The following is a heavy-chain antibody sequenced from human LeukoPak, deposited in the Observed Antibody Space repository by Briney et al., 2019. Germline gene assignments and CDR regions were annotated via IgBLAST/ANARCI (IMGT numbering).Heavy chain of an antibody. CDR2: IHGST. Sequence: SETLSLTCTVSGGSISTYYWSWMRQPPGRGLEWIGYIHGSTNYNPSLRSRVTISVDMSKSQFSLKLTSVTAADTAVYYCARAEADRTFDYWGQGTLVIVSS. CDR1: GGSISTYY. CDR3: ARAEADRTFDY. J-gene: IGHJ4*02. V-gene: IGHV4-59*01. D-gene: IGHD1-7*01.